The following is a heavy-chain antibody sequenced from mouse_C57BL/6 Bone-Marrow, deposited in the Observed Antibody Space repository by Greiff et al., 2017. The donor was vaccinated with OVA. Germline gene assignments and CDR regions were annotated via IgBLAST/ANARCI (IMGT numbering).Heavy chain of an antibody. V-gene: IGHV14-4*01. J-gene: IGHJ3*01. CDR1: GFNIKDDY. Sequence: VQLQQSGAELVRPGASVKLSCTASGFNIKDDYMHWVKQRPEQGLEWIGWIDPENGDTEYASKFQGKATITADTSSNTAYLQLSSLTSDDTAVYYCTTDYDYDGAYWGQGTLVTVSA. CDR3: TTDYDYDGAY. CDR2: IDPENGDT. D-gene: IGHD2-4*01.